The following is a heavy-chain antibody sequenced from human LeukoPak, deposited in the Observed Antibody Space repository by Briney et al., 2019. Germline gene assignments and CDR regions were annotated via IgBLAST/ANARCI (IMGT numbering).Heavy chain of an antibody. CDR1: GFSLSNARMG. CDR2: IFWNDEK. J-gene: IGHJ5*02. Sequence: SGPTLVNPTETLTQTCTVSGFSLSNARMGVSWIRQPPGKALEWLAHIFWNDEKSYSTSLKSRLTISKDTSKSQVVLTMTNMDPLDTATYYCARIAPHTALVNNWFAPWGQGTLVTVSS. V-gene: IGHV2-26*01. CDR3: ARIAPHTALVNNWFAP. D-gene: IGHD5-18*01.